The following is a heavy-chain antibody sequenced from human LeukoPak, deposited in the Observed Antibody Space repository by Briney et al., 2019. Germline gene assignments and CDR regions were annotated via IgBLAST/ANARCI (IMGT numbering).Heavy chain of an antibody. D-gene: IGHD4-17*01. V-gene: IGHV1-18*01. J-gene: IGHJ4*02. CDR2: ISAYNGNT. Sequence: MGWISAYNGNTNYAQKLQGRVTMTTDTSTSTAYMELRSLRSDDTAVYYCARANYGDPPDCWGQGTLVTVSS. CDR3: ARANYGDPPDC.